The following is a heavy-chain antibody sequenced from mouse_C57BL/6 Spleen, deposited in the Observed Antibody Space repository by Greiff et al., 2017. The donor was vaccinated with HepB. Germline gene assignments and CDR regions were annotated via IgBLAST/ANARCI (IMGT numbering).Heavy chain of an antibody. V-gene: IGHV5-17*01. CDR2: ISSGSSTI. J-gene: IGHJ1*03. CDR3: ARPLTVVAKDWYFDV. D-gene: IGHD1-1*01. CDR1: GFTFSDYG. Sequence: EVMLVESGGGLVKPGGSLKLSCAASGFTFSDYGMHWVRQAPEKGLEWVAYISSGSSTIYYADTVKGRFTISRDNAKNTLFLQMTSLRSEDTAMYYCARPLTVVAKDWYFDVWGTGTTVTVSS.